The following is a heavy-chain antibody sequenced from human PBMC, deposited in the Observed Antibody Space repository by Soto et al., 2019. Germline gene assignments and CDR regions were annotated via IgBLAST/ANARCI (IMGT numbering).Heavy chain of an antibody. Sequence: EVQLVESGGGLVQPGGSLRLSCAASGFTFSSYSMNWVRQAPGKGLEWVSYISSSSSTIYYADSVKGRFTISRDNAKNSLYLQMNSLRDEDTAVYYCARDRRRADVLLDYGGEYFDYWGQGTLVTVSS. CDR1: GFTFSSYS. CDR2: ISSSSSTI. D-gene: IGHD4-17*01. J-gene: IGHJ4*02. CDR3: ARDRRRADVLLDYGGEYFDY. V-gene: IGHV3-48*02.